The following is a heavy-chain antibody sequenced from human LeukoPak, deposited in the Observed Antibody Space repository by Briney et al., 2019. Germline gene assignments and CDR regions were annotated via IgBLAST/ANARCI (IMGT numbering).Heavy chain of an antibody. CDR2: IYHSGST. V-gene: IGHV4-4*02. CDR1: GGSISSSNW. J-gene: IGHJ5*02. Sequence: SGTLSLTCAVSGGSISSSNWWSWVRQPPGKGLEWIGEIYHSGSTNYNPSPKSRVPISVDKSNNQFSLKLGSVPAADTAVYYCARITGRGYCTSSSCRGAWFDPWGQGTLVTVSS. CDR3: ARITGRGYCTSSSCRGAWFDP. D-gene: IGHD2-2*01.